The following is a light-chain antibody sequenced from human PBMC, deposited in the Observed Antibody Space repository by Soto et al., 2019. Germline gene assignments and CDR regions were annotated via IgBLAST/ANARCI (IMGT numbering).Light chain of an antibody. CDR2: GAS. CDR1: QSVSSY. V-gene: IGKV3-20*01. CDR3: QQYRSPPRT. Sequence: EIVLTQSPGSLSLSPGERATLSCRASQSVSSYLAWYQQKPGQAPRLLISGASSRATGFPDRFSGSGSGTDFSLTISRLEPEDSAVYYCQQYRSPPRTFGQGTKVEIK. J-gene: IGKJ1*01.